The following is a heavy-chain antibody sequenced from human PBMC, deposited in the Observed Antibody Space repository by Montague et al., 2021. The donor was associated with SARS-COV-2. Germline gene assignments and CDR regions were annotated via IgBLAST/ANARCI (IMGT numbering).Heavy chain of an antibody. V-gene: IGHV3-48*04. J-gene: IGHJ6*02. CDR2: ISSSSSTI. D-gene: IGHD6-6*01. Sequence: SLRLSCAASGFTFSSYSKNWVRQAPGKGLEWVSYISSSSSTIYYADSVKGRFTISRDNAKNSLYLQMNSLRAEDTAVYYCARDRLVKYVDYYYYYGMGVWGQGTTVTVSS. CDR3: ARDRLVKYVDYYYYYGMGV. CDR1: GFTFSSYS.